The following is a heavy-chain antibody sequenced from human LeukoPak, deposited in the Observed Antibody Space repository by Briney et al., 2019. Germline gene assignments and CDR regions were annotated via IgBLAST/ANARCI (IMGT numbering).Heavy chain of an antibody. J-gene: IGHJ6*02. D-gene: IGHD1-1*01. Sequence: GGSLRLSCAPSGFSFSTSWMHWVRQAPGKGLVWVSLINGDASRTIYADSVKGRFTISRDNAKNTLYLQMNSLRADDTAVYYCARDREYTMDVWGQGTTVTVSS. V-gene: IGHV3-74*01. CDR2: INGDASRT. CDR3: ARDREYTMDV. CDR1: GFSFSTSW.